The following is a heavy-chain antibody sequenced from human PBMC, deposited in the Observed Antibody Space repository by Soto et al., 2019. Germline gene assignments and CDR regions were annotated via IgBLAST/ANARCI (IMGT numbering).Heavy chain of an antibody. CDR1: ITSLLDHY. V-gene: IGHV4-34*01. J-gene: IGHJ6*02. Sequence: SRTXSLTGSFFITSLLDHYSTWMRQSPDKGLEWIGEVHPSGSTDYNPSLKSRLTLSLETSKTHSSLNVASVTDVDTAVYFCARGKTSGYRFGPRNILYYGLDVWGLGTTVTVSS. CDR3: ARGKTSGYRFGPRNILYYGLDV. D-gene: IGHD5-18*01. CDR2: VHPSGST.